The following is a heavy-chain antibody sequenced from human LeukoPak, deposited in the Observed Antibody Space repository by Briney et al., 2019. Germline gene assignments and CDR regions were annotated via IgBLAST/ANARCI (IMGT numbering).Heavy chain of an antibody. J-gene: IGHJ4*02. Sequence: PSETLSLTCTVSGGSISSSSYYWGWIRQPPGKGLEWIGSIYYSGSTYYNPSLKSRVTISVDTSKNQFSLKLSSVTAADTAVYYCARRSTMVRGPRGYFDYWGQGTLVTVSS. CDR2: IYYSGST. D-gene: IGHD3-10*01. CDR1: GGSISSSSYY. V-gene: IGHV4-39*07. CDR3: ARRSTMVRGPRGYFDY.